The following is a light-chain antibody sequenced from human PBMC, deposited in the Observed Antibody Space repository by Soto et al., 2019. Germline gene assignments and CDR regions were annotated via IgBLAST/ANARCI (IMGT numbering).Light chain of an antibody. J-gene: IGKJ4*01. V-gene: IGKV1-39*01. CDR2: AAS. Sequence: DVQMTQSPSSLSASVGDTVTISCRASQSISSYLHWYQHKPGKAPKLLIYAASSLHNGVPSRFSGSGSGTDFTLTISSLQPEDFATYFCQQSYSAPRLTFGGGPKVEIK. CDR3: QQSYSAPRLT. CDR1: QSISSY.